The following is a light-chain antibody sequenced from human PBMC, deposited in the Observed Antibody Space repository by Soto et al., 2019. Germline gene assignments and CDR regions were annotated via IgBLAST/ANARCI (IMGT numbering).Light chain of an antibody. CDR1: SSDVGYYNY. CDR2: DVS. J-gene: IGLJ1*01. V-gene: IGLV2-11*01. Sequence: QSVLTQPLSVSGSPGQSVTISCTGASSDVGYYNYVSWYQQYPGKAPKLMIYDVSGRPSGVPDRFSGSKSGNTASLTISGLQAEDEAYYLCCSSVGSFSFVFGNGTKVTV. CDR3: CSSVGSFSFV.